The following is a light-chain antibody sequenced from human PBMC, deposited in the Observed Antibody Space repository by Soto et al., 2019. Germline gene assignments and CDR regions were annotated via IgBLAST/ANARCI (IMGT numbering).Light chain of an antibody. Sequence: DIQLTQSPSSLSASVGDRVTITCRASQTIHNFLNLYQQTPGKAPKLLIYAASNLRGGDTSRFSGGGSGTDLTLTINSRQPEDFATYYCQESFSPLYTFGRGTMLYI. CDR2: AAS. V-gene: IGKV1-39*01. CDR1: QTIHNF. CDR3: QESFSPLYT. J-gene: IGKJ2*01.